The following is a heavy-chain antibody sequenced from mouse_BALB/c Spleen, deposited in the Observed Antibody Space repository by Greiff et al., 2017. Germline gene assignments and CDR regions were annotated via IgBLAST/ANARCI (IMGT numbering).Heavy chain of an antibody. CDR3: ARWKGYYHYYAMDY. V-gene: IGHV14-1*02. CDR2: IDPENGNT. CDR1: GFNIKDYY. D-gene: IGHD2-3*01. Sequence: VQLQQSGAELVRPGALVKLSCKASGFNIKDYYMHWVKQRPEQGLERIGWIDPENGNTIYDPKFQGKASITADTSSNTAYLQLSSLTSEDTAVYYCARWKGYYHYYAMDYWGQGTSVTVSS. J-gene: IGHJ4*01.